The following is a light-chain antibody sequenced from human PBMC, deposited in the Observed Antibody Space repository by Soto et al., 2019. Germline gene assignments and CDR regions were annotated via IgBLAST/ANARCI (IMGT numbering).Light chain of an antibody. CDR2: DAS. Sequence: EIVLTQSPATLSMSPGDRATLSCRASQSVGSHLAWYQQKPGQAPRLLIYDASNRATGIPARFSGSGSGIDFTLTINSLEPEDFAVYFCQQRTNWPTFTFGPGTKVDIK. CDR1: QSVGSH. V-gene: IGKV3-11*01. CDR3: QQRTNWPTFT. J-gene: IGKJ3*01.